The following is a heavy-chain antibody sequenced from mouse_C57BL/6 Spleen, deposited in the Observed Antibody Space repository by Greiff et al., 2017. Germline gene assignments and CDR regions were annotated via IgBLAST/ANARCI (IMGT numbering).Heavy chain of an antibody. J-gene: IGHJ3*01. CDR2: INPNNGGT. CDR1: GYTFTDYY. V-gene: IGHV1-26*01. D-gene: IGHD1-2*01. Sequence: EVQLQQSGPELVKPGASVKISCKASGYTFTDYYMNWVKQSHGKSLEWIGDINPNNGGTSYNQKFKGKATLTVDKSSSTAYMELRSLTSEDSAVYYCARGVRQFADWGQGTLVTVSA. CDR3: ARGVRQFAD.